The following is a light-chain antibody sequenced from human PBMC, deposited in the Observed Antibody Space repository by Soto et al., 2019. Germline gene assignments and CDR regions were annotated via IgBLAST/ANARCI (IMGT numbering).Light chain of an antibody. CDR3: QQRSNWPRT. Sequence: IGLAQSPGPLCLSSGGRGTPFCRASQSVSSHLAWYQQKPGQAPRVLIYDASNRATGIPARFSGSGSGTDFTLTISSLEPEDFAVYYCQQRSNWPRTFGQGTKVEIK. CDR2: DAS. J-gene: IGKJ1*01. V-gene: IGKV3-11*01. CDR1: QSVSSH.